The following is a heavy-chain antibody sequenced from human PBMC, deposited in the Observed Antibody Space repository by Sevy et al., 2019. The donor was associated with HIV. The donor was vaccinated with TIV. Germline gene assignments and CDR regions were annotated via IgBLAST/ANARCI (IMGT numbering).Heavy chain of an antibody. CDR3: ARDRYSGYGFDY. D-gene: IGHD5-12*01. J-gene: IGHJ4*02. CDR2: INPSGGNT. CDR1: GYTFTNYY. V-gene: IGHV1-46*03. Sequence: ASVKVSCKASGYTFTNYYIHWVRQAPGQGLEWMGIINPSGGNTTYAQKFQGRVTMTRDTSTSTVYMQLSSLRSEDTAVYYCARDRYSGYGFDYWGQGTLVTVSS.